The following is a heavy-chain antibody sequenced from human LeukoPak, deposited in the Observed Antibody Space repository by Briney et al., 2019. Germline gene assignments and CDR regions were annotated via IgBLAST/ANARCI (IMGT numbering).Heavy chain of an antibody. Sequence: GRSLRLSCAASGFTFSSYAMHWVRQAPGKGLEWVAVISYDGSNKYYADSVKGRFTISRDNSKNTLYLQMNSLRAEDTAVYYRARDLPRGYSYGSLDYWGQGTLVTVSS. CDR1: GFTFSSYA. D-gene: IGHD5-18*01. J-gene: IGHJ4*02. CDR2: ISYDGSNK. V-gene: IGHV3-30-3*01. CDR3: ARDLPRGYSYGSLDY.